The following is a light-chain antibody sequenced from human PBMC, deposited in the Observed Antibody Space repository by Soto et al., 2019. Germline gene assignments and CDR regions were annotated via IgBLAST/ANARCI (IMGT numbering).Light chain of an antibody. CDR2: DAS. CDR1: QSVSSY. CDR3: QQRSNWIT. J-gene: IGKJ5*01. V-gene: IGKV3-11*01. Sequence: EIVLTQSPATLSLSPGERATLSCRASQSVSSYLAWYQQKPGQAPGLLIYDASNRATGIPARFSGSGSGTDFTLTISSLEPEDFAVYYCQQRSNWITFGQGTRLEIK.